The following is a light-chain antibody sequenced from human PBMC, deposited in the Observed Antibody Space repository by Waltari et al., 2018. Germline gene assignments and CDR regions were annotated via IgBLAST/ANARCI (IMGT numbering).Light chain of an antibody. CDR1: SATIGSNS. Sequence: TPGQRVTTSCPGSSATIGSNSVLCSQQFPERAPKLLIYSNHQRPSGVPDRFSGSKSGTSASLTISVLRSEDEADYYCASWDDSLSGRIFGGGTKLTVL. J-gene: IGLJ2*01. CDR2: SNH. CDR3: ASWDDSLSGRI. V-gene: IGLV1-47*01.